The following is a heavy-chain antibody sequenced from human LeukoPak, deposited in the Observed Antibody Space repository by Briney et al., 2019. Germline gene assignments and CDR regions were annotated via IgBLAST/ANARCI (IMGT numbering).Heavy chain of an antibody. V-gene: IGHV1-24*01. J-gene: IGHJ4*02. Sequence: ASVKVSCKVSGYSLTELSIYWVRQAPGKGLEWMGGFDPEDGETIYAQTLQGRVTMTEDTSTDTAYMELSTLRSEDTAVYYCTTIGAAGDFDYWGQGTLVTVSS. CDR1: GYSLTELS. D-gene: IGHD6-13*01. CDR3: TTIGAAGDFDY. CDR2: FDPEDGET.